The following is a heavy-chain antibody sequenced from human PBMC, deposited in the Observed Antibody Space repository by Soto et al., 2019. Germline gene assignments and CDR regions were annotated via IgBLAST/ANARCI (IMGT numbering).Heavy chain of an antibody. J-gene: IGHJ4*02. CDR2: IIPIVGTA. CDR3: ARDKRRGMTTVPFSFDY. CDR1: GGTFSSYA. Sequence: QVQLVQSGAEVTKPGSSVMVSCTASGGTFSSYAISWVRQAHGQGLEWMGGIIPIVGTANYGQKFQGRVTITADESTSTAYMELSSLRSDDTAVYYCARDKRRGMTTVPFSFDYWGQGTLVTVSS. V-gene: IGHV1-69*12. D-gene: IGHD4-17*01.